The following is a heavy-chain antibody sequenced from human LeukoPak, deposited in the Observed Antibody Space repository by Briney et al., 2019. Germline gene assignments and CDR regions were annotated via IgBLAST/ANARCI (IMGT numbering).Heavy chain of an antibody. Sequence: MASETLSLTCAVSGGSISSSNWWSWVRQPPGKGLEWIGEIFHSGSSNYNPSLKSRVTISVDRSKNQFSLKLSSVTAADTAVYYCATHSSSYGHYYYGMDVWGQGTTVTVSS. D-gene: IGHD6-13*01. V-gene: IGHV4-4*02. J-gene: IGHJ6*02. CDR1: GGSISSSNW. CDR3: ATHSSSYGHYYYGMDV. CDR2: IFHSGSS.